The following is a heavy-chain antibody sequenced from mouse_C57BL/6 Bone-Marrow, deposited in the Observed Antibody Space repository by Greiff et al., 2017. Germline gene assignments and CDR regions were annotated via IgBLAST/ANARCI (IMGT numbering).Heavy chain of an antibody. V-gene: IGHV1-81*01. CDR3: ARGRDYYGSTYFDY. J-gene: IGHJ2*01. D-gene: IGHD1-1*01. Sequence: VQLQQSGAELARPGASVKLSCKASGYTFTRYGISWVKQRTGQGLEWIGEIYPRSGNTYYNEKFKGKATLTADKSSSTAYMELRSLTSEDSAVYFCARGRDYYGSTYFDYWGQGTTLTVSS. CDR1: GYTFTRYG. CDR2: IYPRSGNT.